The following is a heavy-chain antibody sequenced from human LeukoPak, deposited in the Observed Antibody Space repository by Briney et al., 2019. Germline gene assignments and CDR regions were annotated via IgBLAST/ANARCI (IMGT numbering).Heavy chain of an antibody. D-gene: IGHD6-13*01. CDR1: GFTFSSYA. J-gene: IGHJ4*02. V-gene: IGHV3-23*01. Sequence: GGSLRLSCAASGFTFSSYAMSWVRQAPGKGLEWVSAISGSGGSTYYADSVKGRFTISRDNAKNSLYLQMNSLRAEDTAVYYCAWGQQLDSAFDYWGQGTLVTVSS. CDR3: AWGQQLDSAFDY. CDR2: ISGSGGST.